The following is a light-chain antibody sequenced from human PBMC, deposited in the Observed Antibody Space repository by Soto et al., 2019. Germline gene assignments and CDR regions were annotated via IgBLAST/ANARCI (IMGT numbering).Light chain of an antibody. Sequence: DIQMTQSPSSLSASVGDRVTITCRAGQDINIYLAWYQQKPGKVPKLLISAAATLQSGVPSRFSGRGSATDFNLTISPSTPVAAATYYCHNYGDAPLTFGGGIKVEI. J-gene: IGKJ4*01. CDR2: AAA. CDR1: QDINIY. CDR3: HNYGDAPLT. V-gene: IGKV1-27*01.